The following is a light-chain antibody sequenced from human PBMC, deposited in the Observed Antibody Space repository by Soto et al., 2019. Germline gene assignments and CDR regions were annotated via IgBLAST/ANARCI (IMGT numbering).Light chain of an antibody. V-gene: IGKV1-27*01. CDR2: AAS. Sequence: DIQMTQSPSSLSASVGDRVSITCRASQGISNFLAWYQQKPGKVPKVLIYAASTLQQGVPSRFSGSGSGADFPLTINSLQPDDIAIYYCQNYDSAPITFGQGTRLEIK. CDR3: QNYDSAPIT. J-gene: IGKJ5*01. CDR1: QGISNF.